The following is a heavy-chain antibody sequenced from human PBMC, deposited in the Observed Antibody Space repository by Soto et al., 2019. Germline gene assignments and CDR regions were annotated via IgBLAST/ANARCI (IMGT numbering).Heavy chain of an antibody. CDR3: TTQFWGTMIVVVTDY. CDR1: GFTFSDYY. V-gene: IGHV3-11*01. D-gene: IGHD3-22*01. Sequence: QVQLVESGGGLVKPGGSLRLSCAASGFTFSDYYMSWIRQAPGKGLEWVSYISGSGSTIYYADSVKGRFTISRDNAKNSLYLQMNSLKTEDTAVYYCTTQFWGTMIVVVTDYWGQGTLVTVSS. CDR2: ISGSGSTI. J-gene: IGHJ4*02.